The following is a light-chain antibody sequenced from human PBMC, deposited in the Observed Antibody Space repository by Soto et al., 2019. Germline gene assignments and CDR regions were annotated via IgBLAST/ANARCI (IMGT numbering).Light chain of an antibody. J-gene: IGLJ2*01. CDR3: QSYDSSLSAYVV. Sequence: QAVVTQPPSVSGAPGQRVTISCTGSSSNIGAGYDVHWYQQLLGTAPKLLIYGNSNRPSGVPDRFSGSKSGTSASLAITGLQAEDEADYYCQSYDSSLSAYVVFGGGTKVTVL. V-gene: IGLV1-40*01. CDR1: SSNIGAGYD. CDR2: GNS.